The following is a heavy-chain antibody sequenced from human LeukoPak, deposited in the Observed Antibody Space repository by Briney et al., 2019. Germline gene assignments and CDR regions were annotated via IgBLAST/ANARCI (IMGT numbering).Heavy chain of an antibody. CDR3: ARSLWPADY. CDR2: IKQDGSDK. D-gene: IGHD3-10*01. CDR1: GFTFDDYG. Sequence: GGSLRLSCAASGFTFDDYGMSWVRQAPGKGLELVADIKQDGSDKKYVDSVKGRFTISRDNAKKSLYLQMDSLRAEDTAVYYCARSLWPADYWGQGTLVTVSS. J-gene: IGHJ4*02. V-gene: IGHV3-7*01.